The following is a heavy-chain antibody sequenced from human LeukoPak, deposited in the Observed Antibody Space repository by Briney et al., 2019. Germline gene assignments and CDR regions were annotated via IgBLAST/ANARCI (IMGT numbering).Heavy chain of an antibody. CDR1: GYTFTGYY. D-gene: IGHD3-10*01. V-gene: IGHV1-2*02. CDR3: ARGGPSGSGSYYQTNWFDP. CDR2: INPNSGGT. Sequence: VSVKVSCKASGYTFTGYYIHWVRQAPGQGLEWMGWINPNSGGTNYAQKFQGRVTMTRDTSISTAYMELSRLTSDDTAVYYCARGGPSGSGSYYQTNWFDPWGQGTLVTVSS. J-gene: IGHJ5*02.